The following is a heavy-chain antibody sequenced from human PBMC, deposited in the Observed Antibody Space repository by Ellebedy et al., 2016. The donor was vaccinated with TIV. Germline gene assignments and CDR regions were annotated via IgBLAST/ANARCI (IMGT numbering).Heavy chain of an antibody. V-gene: IGHV1-3*01. D-gene: IGHD5-18*01. J-gene: IGHJ4*02. Sequence: AASVKVSCKASGYIFTTYAMHWVRQAPGQSLEWMGWINLGIGYTKYSQNFQGRLTITSDASASTVYMELSSLRSGDTAVYFCARGYSDEFDYWGQGTLVTVSS. CDR3: ARGYSDEFDY. CDR2: INLGIGYT. CDR1: GYIFTTYA.